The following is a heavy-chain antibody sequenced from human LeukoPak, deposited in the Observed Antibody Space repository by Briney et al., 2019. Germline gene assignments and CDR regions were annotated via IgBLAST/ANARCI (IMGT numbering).Heavy chain of an antibody. D-gene: IGHD4-23*01. CDR1: GYTFTSYA. CDR3: ARDYGGQGVDTDY. Sequence: ASVKVSCKASGYTFTSYAMHWVRQAPGQRLEWMGWINAGNGNTKYLQKFQGRVTITRDTSASTAYMELSSLRAEDTAVYYCARDYGGQGVDTDYWGQGTLVTVSS. J-gene: IGHJ4*02. CDR2: INAGNGNT. V-gene: IGHV1-3*01.